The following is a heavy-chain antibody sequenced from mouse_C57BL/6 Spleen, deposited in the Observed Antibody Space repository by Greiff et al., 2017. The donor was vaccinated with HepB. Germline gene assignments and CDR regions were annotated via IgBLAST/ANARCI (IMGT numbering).Heavy chain of an antibody. D-gene: IGHD1-1*01. V-gene: IGHV1-53*01. CDR3: ARRDYGSSHHRGYAMDY. J-gene: IGHJ4*01. Sequence: VQLQQPGTELVKPGASVKLSCKASGYTFTSYWMHWVKQRPGQGLEWIGNINPSNGGTNYNEKFKSKATLTVDKSSSTAYMQLSSLTSEDSAVYYCARRDYGSSHHRGYAMDYWGQGTSVTVSS. CDR2: INPSNGGT. CDR1: GYTFTSYW.